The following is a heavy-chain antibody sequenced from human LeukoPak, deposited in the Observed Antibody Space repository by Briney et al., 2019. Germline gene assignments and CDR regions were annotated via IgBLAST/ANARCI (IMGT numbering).Heavy chain of an antibody. CDR3: GRGMRDYYGLDY. D-gene: IGHD3-10*01. J-gene: IGHJ4*02. CDR1: RFTFSSYA. Sequence: GGSLRLSCAASRFTFSSYAMGWVRQPPGKGLEWVSTISGSGGDTFYADSVKGRFTISRDNSKNTLYLQMNSLRVEDTAVYYCGRGMRDYYGLDYWGRGILVTVSS. CDR2: ISGSGGDT. V-gene: IGHV3-23*01.